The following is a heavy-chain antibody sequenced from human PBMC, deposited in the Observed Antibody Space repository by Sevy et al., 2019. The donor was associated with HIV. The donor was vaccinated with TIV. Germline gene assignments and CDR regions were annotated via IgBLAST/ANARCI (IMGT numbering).Heavy chain of an antibody. Sequence: SETLSLTCSVSGGSISSGNYYWHWIRQPPGKGLEWIGYISYTGNTYYNPSLKSPVTISVATSNNQFSLSLTSVTAADTAVYYCARDATEYTSSSAGFDPWGQGTLVTVSS. D-gene: IGHD6-6*01. J-gene: IGHJ5*02. CDR2: ISYTGNT. CDR1: GGSISSGNYY. CDR3: ARDATEYTSSSAGFDP. V-gene: IGHV4-30-4*01.